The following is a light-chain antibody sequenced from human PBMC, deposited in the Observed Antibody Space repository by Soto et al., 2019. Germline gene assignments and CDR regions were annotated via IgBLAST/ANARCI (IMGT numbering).Light chain of an antibody. Sequence: QSVLTQPPSASGTPGQRFTISCSGSTSNIGRNSVYWYQQLPGTAPKLLIYSNNQRPSGVPDRFSGSKSGTSASLAISGLQSEDEADYYCAAWDDSLNGFYVFGTGTKLTVL. J-gene: IGLJ1*01. CDR3: AAWDDSLNGFYV. V-gene: IGLV1-44*01. CDR2: SNN. CDR1: TSNIGRNS.